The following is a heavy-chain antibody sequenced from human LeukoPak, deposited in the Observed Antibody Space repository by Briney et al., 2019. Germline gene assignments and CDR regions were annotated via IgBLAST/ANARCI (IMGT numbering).Heavy chain of an antibody. Sequence: SETLSLTCAVYGGSFSGYYWSWIRQPPGKGLEWIGEINHSGSTNYNPSLKSRVTISVDTSKNQFSLKLSSVTAADTAIYYCAGARWLQLPGFWGQGTLVTVSS. CDR2: INHSGST. D-gene: IGHD5-24*01. CDR3: AGARWLQLPGF. V-gene: IGHV4-34*01. J-gene: IGHJ4*02. CDR1: GGSFSGYY.